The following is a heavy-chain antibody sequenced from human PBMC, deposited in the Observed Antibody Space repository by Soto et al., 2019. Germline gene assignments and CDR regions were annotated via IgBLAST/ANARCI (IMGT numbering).Heavy chain of an antibody. J-gene: IGHJ5*02. V-gene: IGHV3-74*01. D-gene: IGHD3-16*01. CDR2: INSDGSTT. CDR1: GLDFSNTW. Sequence: EVQLVESGGGLVQPGGSLRLSCAASGLDFSNTWMHWVRQPPGKGLVWVSHINSDGSTTTFADSVKGRFTISRDNATNAVYLQMNSLRAEDTAVYYCTRDWSYASASWGQGTLGTVSS. CDR3: TRDWSYASAS.